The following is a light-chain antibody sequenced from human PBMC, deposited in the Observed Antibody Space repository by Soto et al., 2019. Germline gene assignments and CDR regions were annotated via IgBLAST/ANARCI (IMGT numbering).Light chain of an antibody. Sequence: DIVMTQSPDSLAVLLGERATINCKSSQSVLYSSNNKNYLAWYQQKPGQPPKALIYWASTRESGVPDRFSGSGSGTDFTLTISSLQAEDVAVYYCQQYYTTPWTFGQGTKVEIK. CDR2: WAS. J-gene: IGKJ1*01. CDR3: QQYYTTPWT. V-gene: IGKV4-1*01. CDR1: QSVLYSSNNKNY.